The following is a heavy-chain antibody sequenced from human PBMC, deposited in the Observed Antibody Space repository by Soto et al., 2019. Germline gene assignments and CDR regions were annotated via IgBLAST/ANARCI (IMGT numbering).Heavy chain of an antibody. CDR1: GVSISSYY. V-gene: IGHV4-59*01. D-gene: IGHD3-3*01. CDR2: IYYSGST. Sequence: SETLSLTCTVSGVSISSYYWSWIRQPPGKGLEWIGYIYYSGSTNYNPSLKSRVTISVDTSKNQFSLKLSSVTAADTAVYYCARTIHDFWGRFPAFDIWGQGTMVTVSS. CDR3: ARTIHDFWGRFPAFDI. J-gene: IGHJ3*02.